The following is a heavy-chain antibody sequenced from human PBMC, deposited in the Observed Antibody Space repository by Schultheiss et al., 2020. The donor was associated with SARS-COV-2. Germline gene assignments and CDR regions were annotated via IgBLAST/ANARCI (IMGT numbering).Heavy chain of an antibody. D-gene: IGHD1-26*01. CDR2: IYYSGST. J-gene: IGHJ5*02. CDR1: GGSISSSSYY. CDR3: ASGVGGAGQFDP. Sequence: SQTLSLTCTVSGGSISSSSYYWGWIRQPPGKGLEWIGSIYYSGSTNYNPSLKSRVTISVDTSKNQFSLKLSSVTAADTAVYYCASGVGGAGQFDPWGQGTLVTVSS. V-gene: IGHV4-39*07.